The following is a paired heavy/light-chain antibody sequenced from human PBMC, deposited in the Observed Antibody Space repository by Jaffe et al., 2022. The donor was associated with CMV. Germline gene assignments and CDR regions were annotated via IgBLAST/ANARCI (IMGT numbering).Light chain of an antibody. Sequence: QSALTQAASVSGSPGQSITISCTGISSDVGSDNLVSWYQQHPGKAPKVMIYEVSKRPSGVSNRFSGSKSGNTASLTISGLQAEDEADYYCCSYAGSSTLFVFGTGTKVTVL. J-gene: IGLJ1*01. V-gene: IGLV2-23*02. CDR1: SSDVGSDNL. CDR2: EVS. CDR3: CSYAGSSTLFV.
Heavy chain of an antibody. Sequence: QLQLQESGPGLVKPSETLSLTCTVSGGSISRSSYYWGWIRQPPGKGLEWIGSIYYSGSSYYNPSLKSRVTISVDSSKNQFSLKMSSVTAADTAEYYCATTIAAAGWLYPEGFYFDCWGQGTLVTVSS. J-gene: IGHJ4*02. CDR2: IYYSGSS. CDR3: ATTIAAAGWLYPEGFYFDC. CDR1: GGSISRSSYY. V-gene: IGHV4-39*01. D-gene: IGHD6-13*01.